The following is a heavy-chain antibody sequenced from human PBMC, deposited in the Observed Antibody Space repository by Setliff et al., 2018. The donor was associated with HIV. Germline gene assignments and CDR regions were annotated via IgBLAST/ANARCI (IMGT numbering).Heavy chain of an antibody. D-gene: IGHD3-22*01. J-gene: IGHJ4*02. V-gene: IGHV4-30-4*08. CDR1: GGSISSGEYY. CDR3: ARVLPYDSTGFLLYYFDN. CDR2: ISSSGGT. Sequence: SETLSLTCTVSGGSISSGEYYWSWIRQPPGKGLEWLGYISSSGGTDYNPSLNSRIIISIDTSKNQFSLRLSSVTAADTVVYFCARVLPYDSTGFLLYYFDNWGQGTLVTVSS.